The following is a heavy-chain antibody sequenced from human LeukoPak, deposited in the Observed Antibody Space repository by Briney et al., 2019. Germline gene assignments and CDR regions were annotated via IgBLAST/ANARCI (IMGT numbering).Heavy chain of an antibody. CDR2: ISYDGSNK. J-gene: IGHJ4*02. D-gene: IGHD2-15*01. CDR3: ARDPTGCSGGSCFQFDY. CDR1: GFTFSSYA. V-gene: IGHV3-30*04. Sequence: PGRSLRLSCAASGFTFSSYAMHWVRQAPGKGLEWVAVISYDGSNKYYADSVKGRFTISRDNSKNTLYLQMNSLRAEDTAVYYCARDPTGCSGGSCFQFDYWGQGTLVTVSS.